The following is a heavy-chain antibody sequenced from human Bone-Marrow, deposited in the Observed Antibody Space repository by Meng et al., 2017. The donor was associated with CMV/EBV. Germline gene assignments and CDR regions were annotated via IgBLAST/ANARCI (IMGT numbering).Heavy chain of an antibody. CDR2: IKQDGSEK. D-gene: IGHD1-26*01. J-gene: IGHJ4*02. CDR3: ARAYRAIDY. Sequence: GESLKISCAASGFTFSSYWMSWVRQAPGKGLEWVANIKQDGSEKYYVDSVKGRFTISRDNAKNSLYVQMNSLRGEDTAVYYCARAYRAIDYWGQGTLVTVSS. CDR1: GFTFSSYW. V-gene: IGHV3-7*01.